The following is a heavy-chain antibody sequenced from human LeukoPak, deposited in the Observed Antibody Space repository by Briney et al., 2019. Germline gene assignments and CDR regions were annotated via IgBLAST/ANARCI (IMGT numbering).Heavy chain of an antibody. Sequence: GASVKVSCKVSGSTLTEFSIHWVRQAPGKGLERMGGFVPEDDETIYAQSFQGRVTMTEDTSTDTAYMELSSLRSEDTAMYYCATLAPGDLFDSWGQGTLVTVSS. D-gene: IGHD7-27*01. J-gene: IGHJ4*02. CDR3: ATLAPGDLFDS. V-gene: IGHV1-24*01. CDR2: FVPEDDET. CDR1: GSTLTEFS.